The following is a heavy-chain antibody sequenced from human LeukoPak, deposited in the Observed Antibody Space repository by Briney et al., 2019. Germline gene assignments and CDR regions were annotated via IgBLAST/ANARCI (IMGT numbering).Heavy chain of an antibody. CDR1: GGSISSSSYY. V-gene: IGHV4-39*01. D-gene: IGHD6-19*01. CDR2: IYYSGST. CDR3: ARGAVAGTRTLYYYYYMDV. J-gene: IGHJ6*03. Sequence: SETLSLTCTVSGGSISSSSYYWGWIRQPPGKGLEWIGSIYYSGSTYYNPSLKSRVTISVDTSKNQFSLKLSSVTAADTAVYYCARGAVAGTRTLYYYYYMDVWGKGTTVTVSS.